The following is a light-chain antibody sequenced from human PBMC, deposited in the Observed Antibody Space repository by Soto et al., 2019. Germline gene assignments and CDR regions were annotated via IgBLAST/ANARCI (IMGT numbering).Light chain of an antibody. CDR2: DVS. Sequence: QSALTQPHAVSVSPGRSVSISCTGTSGDVGAYNYVSWYQEHPDYTPKLMTYDVSTRPTGVPERFFGSRSGTTAALAISWCKAEHEADYYRCSYADNSSYVFGTGTNVTVL. CDR1: SGDVGAYNY. J-gene: IGLJ1*01. V-gene: IGLV2-11*01. CDR3: CSYADNSSYV.